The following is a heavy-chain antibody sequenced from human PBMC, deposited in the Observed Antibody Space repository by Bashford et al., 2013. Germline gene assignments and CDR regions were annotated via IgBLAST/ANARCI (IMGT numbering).Heavy chain of an antibody. CDR1: DSPSVVM. Sequence: GGSRRDSPVQPLDSPSVVMKLIGVRQAPGKGLEWVSYISSSGRTIHYADSVKGRFTVSRDNAKNSLYLQMNNLSAEDTAVYYCARPPTNAYGMDVWGHGTTVTVSS. V-gene: IGHV3-48*03. D-gene: IGHD2-8*01. CDR2: ISSSGRTI. J-gene: IGHJ6*02. CDR3: ARPPTNAYGMDV.